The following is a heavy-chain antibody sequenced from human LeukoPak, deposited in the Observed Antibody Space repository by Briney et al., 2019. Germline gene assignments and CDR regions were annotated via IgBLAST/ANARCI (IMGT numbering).Heavy chain of an antibody. Sequence: GGSLRLSCAASGFTFSSYGMHWVRQAPGKGLEWVAVISYDGSNKYYADSVKGRFTISRDNSKNTLYLQMNSLRAEDTAVYYCARSRNYEYYFDYWGQGTLVTVSS. CDR3: ARSRNYEYYFDY. CDR2: ISYDGSNK. D-gene: IGHD1-7*01. J-gene: IGHJ4*02. CDR1: GFTFSSYG. V-gene: IGHV3-30*03.